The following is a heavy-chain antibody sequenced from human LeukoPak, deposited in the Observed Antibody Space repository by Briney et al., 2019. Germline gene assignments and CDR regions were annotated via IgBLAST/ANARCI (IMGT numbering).Heavy chain of an antibody. Sequence: ASVKVSCKASGYTFTSYVITWVRQAPGQGLEWMGWISAYNGNTNYAQNLQGRVTMTTDTSTSTAYMELRSLRSDDTAVYYCARRLIGYCSGGSCYSGYFQHWGQGTLVTVSS. CDR2: ISAYNGNT. CDR3: ARRLIGYCSGGSCYSGYFQH. V-gene: IGHV1-18*01. CDR1: GYTFTSYV. D-gene: IGHD2-15*01. J-gene: IGHJ1*01.